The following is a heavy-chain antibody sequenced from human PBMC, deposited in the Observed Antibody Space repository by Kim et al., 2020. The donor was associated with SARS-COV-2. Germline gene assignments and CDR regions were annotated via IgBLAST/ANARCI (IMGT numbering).Heavy chain of an antibody. CDR3: ARHHYNYVWGSFRFDT. J-gene: IGHJ5*02. V-gene: IGHV4-39*01. Sequence: SETLSLTCTVSDDSIINSAYYWGWVRQSPGRGLEWIGSMSSDGSSYYNPSFRGRVTILVDTSKSHFSLALSSVTAADTALYYCARHHYNYVWGSFRFDTWGQGSLVAVAP. CDR1: DDSIINSAYY. D-gene: IGHD3-16*02. CDR2: MSSDGSS.